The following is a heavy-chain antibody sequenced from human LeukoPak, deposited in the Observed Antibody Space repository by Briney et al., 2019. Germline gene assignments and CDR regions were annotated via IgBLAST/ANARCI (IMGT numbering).Heavy chain of an antibody. CDR3: AKDYESSAYYYSYSYFDY. V-gene: IGHV3-23*01. CDR2: VSCSGGST. CDR1: GFTFSSHA. J-gene: IGHJ4*02. Sequence: GGSLRLSCAASGFTFSSHAMGWVRQAAEKGLEWVSVVSCSGGSTFYANSVKGRFTISRDNSKNTLFLQMNSLRAEDTAIYYCAKDYESSAYYYSYSYFDYWGQGALVTVSS. D-gene: IGHD3-22*01.